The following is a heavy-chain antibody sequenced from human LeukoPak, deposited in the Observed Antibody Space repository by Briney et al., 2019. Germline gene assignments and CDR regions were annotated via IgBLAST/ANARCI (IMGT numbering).Heavy chain of an antibody. V-gene: IGHV3-66*02. CDR3: ARADPDSFDY. D-gene: IGHD2-21*02. CDR2: IYGGGST. Sequence: GGSLRLSCAASGFTVSSNYMSWVRQAPGKGLEWVSVIYGGGSTYYADSVKGRFTISRDNSKNTLYLQMNSLRAEDTAVYYCARADPDSFDYWGQGTLVTVSS. J-gene: IGHJ4*02. CDR1: GFTVSSNY.